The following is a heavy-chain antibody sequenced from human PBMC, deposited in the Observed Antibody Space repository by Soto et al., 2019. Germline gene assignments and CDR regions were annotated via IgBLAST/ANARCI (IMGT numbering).Heavy chain of an antibody. J-gene: IGHJ4*02. V-gene: IGHV1-18*01. Sequence: ASVKVSCKASGYTFTNYCITWVRHAPGQGLEWVGWISGYNGNTNYAQKLQGRVTMTTDTSTSTAYMEMRSLTSDDTAVYYCTRAVGYGGKAYFDYWGQETLVTVSS. CDR3: TRAVGYGGKAYFDY. CDR2: ISGYNGNT. CDR1: GYTFTNYC. D-gene: IGHD4-17*01.